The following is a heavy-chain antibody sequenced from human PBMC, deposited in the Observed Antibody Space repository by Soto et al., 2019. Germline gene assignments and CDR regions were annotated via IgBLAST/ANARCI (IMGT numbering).Heavy chain of an antibody. CDR2: ISYDGSNK. CDR3: ARDCHPTLGYCSGGSCYFPDY. Sequence: GGSLRLSCAASGFTFSSYAMHWVRQAPGKGLEWVAVISYDGSNKYYADSVKGRFTISRDNSKNTLYLQMNSLRAEDTAVYYCARDCHPTLGYCSGGSCYFPDYWGQGTLVTVSS. V-gene: IGHV3-30-3*01. J-gene: IGHJ4*02. D-gene: IGHD2-15*01. CDR1: GFTFSSYA.